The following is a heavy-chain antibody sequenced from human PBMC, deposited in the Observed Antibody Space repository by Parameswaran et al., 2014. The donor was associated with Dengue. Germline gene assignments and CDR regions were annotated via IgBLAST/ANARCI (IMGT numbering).Heavy chain of an antibody. D-gene: IGHD5-18*01. Sequence: WIRQPPGKGLEWIGEINHSGSTNYNPSPKSRVTISVDTSKNQFSLKLSSVTAADTAVYYCARRGYSYGYFDYWGQGTLVTVSS. CDR2: INHSGST. J-gene: IGHJ4*02. CDR3: ARRGYSYGYFDY. V-gene: IGHV4-34*01.